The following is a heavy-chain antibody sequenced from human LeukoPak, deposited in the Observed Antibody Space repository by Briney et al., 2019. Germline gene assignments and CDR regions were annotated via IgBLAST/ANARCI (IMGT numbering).Heavy chain of an antibody. Sequence: SETLSLTCAVSNYSISSGYYWGWIRQPPGKGLEWIGSIYQSGSTYYNPSLKSRVTISVDTSKNQLSLKLTSVTAADTAVYYCARGGLITMIVVVITPFDYWGQGTLVTVSS. J-gene: IGHJ4*02. CDR2: IYQSGST. CDR1: NYSISSGYY. CDR3: ARGGLITMIVVVITPFDY. D-gene: IGHD3-22*01. V-gene: IGHV4-38-2*01.